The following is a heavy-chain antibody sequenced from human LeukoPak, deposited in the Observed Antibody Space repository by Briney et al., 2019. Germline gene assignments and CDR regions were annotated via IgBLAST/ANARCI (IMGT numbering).Heavy chain of an antibody. D-gene: IGHD6-13*01. CDR3: ARDGAYSSSWNHYYYYYGMDV. CDR1: GFTFSSYG. J-gene: IGHJ6*02. Sequence: PGGSLRLSCAASGFTFSSYGMHWGRQAPGKGLEWVAVIWYDGSNKYYEDSVKGRFTISRDNSKNTLYLQMNALRAEDTAVYYCARDGAYSSSWNHYYYYYGMDVWGQGTTATVSS. CDR2: IWYDGSNK. V-gene: IGHV3-33*01.